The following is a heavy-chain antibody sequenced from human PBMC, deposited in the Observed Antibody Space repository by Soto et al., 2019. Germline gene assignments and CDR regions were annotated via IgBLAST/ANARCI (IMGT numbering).Heavy chain of an antibody. CDR2: IIPIFGTA. V-gene: IGHV1-69*13. J-gene: IGHJ6*02. Sequence: VASVKVSCKASGGTFSSYAISWVRQAPGQGLEWMGGIIPIFGTANYAQKFQGRVTITADESTSTAYMELSSLRSEDTAVYYCASAGADCSSTSRYTQRHYYYYGMDVWGQGTKVTFSS. D-gene: IGHD2-2*02. CDR1: GGTFSSYA. CDR3: ASAGADCSSTSRYTQRHYYYYGMDV.